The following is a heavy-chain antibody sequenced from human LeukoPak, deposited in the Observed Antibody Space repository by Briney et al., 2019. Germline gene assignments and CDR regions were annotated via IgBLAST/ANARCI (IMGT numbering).Heavy chain of an antibody. CDR1: GGSISSNNYY. Sequence: SETLSLTSTVSGGSISSNNYYWGWVRQPPGKGLEWIGSIYYSGSTYYNPSLRSRVTISLDTSKNLFSLRLRSVTAADTAVYYCATHVRGTGTTRWFDPWGQGTLVTVSS. D-gene: IGHD1-14*01. J-gene: IGHJ5*02. CDR3: ATHVRGTGTTRWFDP. V-gene: IGHV4-39*01. CDR2: IYYSGST.